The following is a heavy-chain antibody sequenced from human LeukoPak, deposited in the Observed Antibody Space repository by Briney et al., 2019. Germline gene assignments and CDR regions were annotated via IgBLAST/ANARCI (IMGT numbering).Heavy chain of an antibody. D-gene: IGHD3-10*01. J-gene: IGHJ4*02. Sequence: PSETLSLTCTVSGGSMNINNYYWAWIRQSPGKGLEWLGSIYYTGTTYYNPSLDHRVTISVDTSKNQFSLRLSFVTAADTAVYYCARVAITMVRGVIYWGQGTLVTVSS. CDR3: ARVAITMVRGVIY. V-gene: IGHV4-39*07. CDR1: GGSMNINNYY. CDR2: IYYTGTT.